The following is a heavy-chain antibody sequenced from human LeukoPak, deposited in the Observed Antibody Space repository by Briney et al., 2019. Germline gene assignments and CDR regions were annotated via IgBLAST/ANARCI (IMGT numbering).Heavy chain of an antibody. J-gene: IGHJ5*02. V-gene: IGHV1-2*02. Sequence: ASMNVSCKASGYTFSNFYMHWLRQVPGPGPEWMSWIDTKTGGTKYAQKFQGRISVTADTSISTAYIQLTRLTSDDTAVYYCARVFCSSGNMCYKRSPDFDPWGQGTLIIVSS. D-gene: IGHD2-2*01. CDR2: IDTKTGGT. CDR3: ARVFCSSGNMCYKRSPDFDP. CDR1: GYTFSNFY.